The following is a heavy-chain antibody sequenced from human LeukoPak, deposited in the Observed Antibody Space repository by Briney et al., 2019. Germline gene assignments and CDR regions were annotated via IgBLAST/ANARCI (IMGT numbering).Heavy chain of an antibody. V-gene: IGHV5-51*01. CDR3: ARQGNYYDSSGSPGY. Sequence: GESLKISCKGSGYSFTSYWIAWVRQMPGKGLEWMGIIYPGDSDTRYSPSFQGQVTISADKSISTAYLQWSSLKASDTAMYYCARQGNYYDSSGSPGYWGQGTLVTVSS. CDR1: GYSFTSYW. D-gene: IGHD3-22*01. J-gene: IGHJ4*02. CDR2: IYPGDSDT.